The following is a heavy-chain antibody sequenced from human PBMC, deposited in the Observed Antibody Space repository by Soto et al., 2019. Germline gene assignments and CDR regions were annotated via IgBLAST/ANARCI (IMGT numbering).Heavy chain of an antibody. Sequence: QVQLQESGPGLVKPSQTLSLTCTVSGGSISSGGYYWSWIRQHPGKGLEWIGYIYYSGSTYHTPSLKRRVPISVATSKTQFSLTLSSVTAAHTAVYYCARSVDPWGQGTLVTVSS. CDR2: IYYSGST. CDR3: ARSVDP. V-gene: IGHV4-31*03. J-gene: IGHJ5*02. CDR1: GGSISSGGYY.